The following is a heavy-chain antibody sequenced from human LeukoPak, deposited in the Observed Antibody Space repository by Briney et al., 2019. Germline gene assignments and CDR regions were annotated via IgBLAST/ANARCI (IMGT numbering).Heavy chain of an antibody. J-gene: IGHJ3*01. V-gene: IGHV1-69*04. Sequence: SVKGPCKASGGTFSSYAISWVRQAPGQGLEWMGRIIPILGIANYAQKFQGRVTITADKSTSTAYMELSSLRSEDTPVYYCAREATYYYDSSGHYVEDALAVWGQGTMVTVSS. CDR1: GGTFSSYA. CDR3: AREATYYYDSSGHYVEDALAV. CDR2: IIPILGIA. D-gene: IGHD3-22*01.